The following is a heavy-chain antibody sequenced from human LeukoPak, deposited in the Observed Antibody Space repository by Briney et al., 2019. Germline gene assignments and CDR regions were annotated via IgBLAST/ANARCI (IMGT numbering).Heavy chain of an antibody. CDR1: GGTFSSYA. J-gene: IGHJ6*02. D-gene: IGHD6-13*01. Sequence: GASVKVSCKASGGTFSSYAISWVRQAPGQGLEWMGIINPSGGSTSYAQKFQGRVTMTRDTSTSTVYMELSSLRSEDTAVYYCARASAAGNYYYYYGMDVWGQGTTVTVSS. CDR2: INPSGGST. V-gene: IGHV1-46*01. CDR3: ARASAAGNYYYYYGMDV.